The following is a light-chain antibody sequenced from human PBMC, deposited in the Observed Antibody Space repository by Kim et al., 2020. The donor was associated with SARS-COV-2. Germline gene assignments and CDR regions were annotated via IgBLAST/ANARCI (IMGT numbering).Light chain of an antibody. J-gene: IGLJ2*01. CDR2: RDT. CDR3: QVWDSTTTV. Sequence: SVAPGQTASITCSGDRLGDKYACWYQQKPGQSPVVVIYRDTKRPSGIPERFSGSNSGNTATLTISGTQAMDEADYYCQVWDSTTTVFGGGTQLTVL. V-gene: IGLV3-1*01. CDR1: RLGDKY.